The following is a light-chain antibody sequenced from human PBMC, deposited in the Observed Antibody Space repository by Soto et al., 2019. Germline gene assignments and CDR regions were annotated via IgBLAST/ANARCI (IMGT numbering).Light chain of an antibody. CDR1: QSISSY. CDR2: AAS. CDR3: QQSYSTPST. V-gene: IGKV1-39*01. Sequence: DIQMTQSPSSLSASVGDRVTITCRASQSISSYLNWYHQKPGKAPKLLIYAASSLQSGLPSRFCGSGSSTDFTLTISSLQPEDFATYYCQQSYSTPSTFGQGTRLEIK. J-gene: IGKJ5*01.